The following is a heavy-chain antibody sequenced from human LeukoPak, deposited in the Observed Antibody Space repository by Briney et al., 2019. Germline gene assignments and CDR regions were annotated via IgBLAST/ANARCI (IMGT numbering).Heavy chain of an antibody. J-gene: IGHJ5*02. CDR1: GYTFTSYY. CDR2: INPSGGST. D-gene: IGHD2-2*02. V-gene: IGHV1-46*01. CDR3: AEGYCSSTSCYRGSWFDP. Sequence: ASVKVSCKASGYTFTSYYMHWVRQAPGQGLEWMGIINPSGGSTSYAQKFQGRVTITADESTSTAYMELSSLRSEDTAVYYCAEGYCSSTSCYRGSWFDPWGQGTLVTVSS.